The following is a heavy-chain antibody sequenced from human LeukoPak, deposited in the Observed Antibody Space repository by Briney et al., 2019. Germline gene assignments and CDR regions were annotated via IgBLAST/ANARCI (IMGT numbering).Heavy chain of an antibody. J-gene: IGHJ4*02. CDR2: ISGSGGST. D-gene: IGHD3-22*01. V-gene: IGHV3-23*01. Sequence: GGSLRLSCAASGFTFSSYGMHWVRQAPGKGLEWVSAISGSGGSTYYADSVKGRFTISRDNSKNTLYLQMNSLRAEDTAVYYCAKSHRSGYYYVLVDYWGQGTLVTVSS. CDR1: GFTFSSYG. CDR3: AKSHRSGYYYVLVDY.